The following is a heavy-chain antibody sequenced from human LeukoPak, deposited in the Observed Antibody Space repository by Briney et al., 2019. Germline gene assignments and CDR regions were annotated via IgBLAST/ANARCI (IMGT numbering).Heavy chain of an antibody. D-gene: IGHD3-10*01. CDR1: GGSFSSSSYY. V-gene: IGHV4-39*07. CDR3: AREWAGYYGSGRPNWFDP. CDR2: IYYSGST. Sequence: PSETLSLTCTVSGGSFSSSSYYWGWIRQPPGKGLEWIGSIYYSGSTYYNPSLKSRVTISVDTSKNQFSLKLSSVTAADTAVYYCAREWAGYYGSGRPNWFDPWGQGTLVTVSS. J-gene: IGHJ5*02.